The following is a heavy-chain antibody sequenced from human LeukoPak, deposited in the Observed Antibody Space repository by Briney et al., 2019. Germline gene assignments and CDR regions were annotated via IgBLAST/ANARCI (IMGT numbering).Heavy chain of an antibody. J-gene: IGHJ5*02. Sequence: SQTLSLTCTVSGGSISSGGYYWSWIRQHPGKGLEWIGYIYYSGSTYYNPSLKSRVTISVDTSKNQFSLKLSSVTAADTAVYYCARDATYYDFWSGSGDNWFDPWGQGTLVTVSS. CDR2: IYYSGST. V-gene: IGHV4-31*03. CDR1: GGSISSGGYY. CDR3: ARDATYYDFWSGSGDNWFDP. D-gene: IGHD3-3*01.